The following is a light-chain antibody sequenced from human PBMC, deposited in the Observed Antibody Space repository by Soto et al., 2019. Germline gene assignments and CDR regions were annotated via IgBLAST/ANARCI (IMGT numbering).Light chain of an antibody. V-gene: IGKV1-5*03. J-gene: IGKJ1*01. Sequence: DIQMTQTPSTLSASVGDRVTITFRASQSISSWLAWYQQKPGKAPKLLIYKASSLESGVPSRFSGSGSGTEFTLTISSLQPDDFATYYCQQYNIYWTFGQGTKVDIK. CDR3: QQYNIYWT. CDR1: QSISSW. CDR2: KAS.